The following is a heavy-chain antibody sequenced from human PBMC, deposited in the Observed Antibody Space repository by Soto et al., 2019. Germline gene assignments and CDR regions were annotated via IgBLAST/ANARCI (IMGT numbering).Heavy chain of an antibody. D-gene: IGHD3-10*01. CDR1: GFIFTNFY. CDR2: INPSAGRT. Sequence: GASVKVSCKASGFIFTNFYVHWVRQAPGQGLEWMGLINPSAGRTTYSQNFQGRVTMTRDTSAGTIYMVLSSLRSDDTAVYYCARGAAGDISSGLIQDIYYYYGMDAWGQGTTVTVSS. CDR3: ARGAAGDISSGLIQDIYYYYGMDA. V-gene: IGHV1-46*01. J-gene: IGHJ6*02.